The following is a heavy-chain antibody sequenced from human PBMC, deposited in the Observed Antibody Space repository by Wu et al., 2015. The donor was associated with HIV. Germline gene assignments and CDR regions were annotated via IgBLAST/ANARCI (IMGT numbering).Heavy chain of an antibody. Sequence: QVQLVQSGAEVKKPGASVKVSCRASGDTLTDYYMHWVRQAPGQGPEWMGLINPDSGDTKYAQKFQGRVTMTRDTSISTAYMELSGLRPDDTAVYYCSRGSVGSTMYFQHWGQGTLVTVSS. CDR2: INPDSGDT. CDR1: GDTLTDYY. V-gene: IGHV1-2*02. J-gene: IGHJ1*01. D-gene: IGHD1-26*01. CDR3: SRGSVGSTMYFQH.